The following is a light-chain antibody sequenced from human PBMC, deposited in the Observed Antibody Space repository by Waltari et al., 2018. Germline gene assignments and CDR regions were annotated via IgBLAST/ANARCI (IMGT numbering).Light chain of an antibody. J-gene: IGKJ1*01. CDR1: QNINSW. V-gene: IGKV1-5*03. CDR3: QQYDTFLGT. Sequence: QMTQSPSILSASIGDRVTITCRASQNINSWLAWYQHKPEKGPRLLIYKASTLERGVSSRFSGSGTGTNFSLTITSLQPDDSATYYCQQYDTFLGTFGQGTRLDI. CDR2: KAS.